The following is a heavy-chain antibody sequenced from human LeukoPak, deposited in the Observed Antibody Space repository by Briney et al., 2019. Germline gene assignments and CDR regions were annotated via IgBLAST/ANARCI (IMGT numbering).Heavy chain of an antibody. J-gene: IGHJ4*02. CDR3: ARLLGYCSSTSCYTNDY. Sequence: ASVTVSCKASGYTFTSYGISWVQQAPGQGLEWMGWISAYNGNTNYAQKLQGRVTMTTDTSTSTAYMELRSLRSDDTAVYYCARLLGYCSSTSCYTNDYWGQGTLVTVSS. CDR1: GYTFTSYG. V-gene: IGHV1-18*01. CDR2: ISAYNGNT. D-gene: IGHD2-2*02.